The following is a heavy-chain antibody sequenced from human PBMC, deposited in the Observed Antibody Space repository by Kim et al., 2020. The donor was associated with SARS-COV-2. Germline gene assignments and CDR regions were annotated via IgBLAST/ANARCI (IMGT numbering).Heavy chain of an antibody. D-gene: IGHD1-20*01. J-gene: IGHJ4*02. Sequence: GGSLRLSCAVSGFTFNNFALHWVRQAPGRGLEWVSSISYEGSLKYYTDSVRGRFTISRDSSKNTLYLQMNSLRVDDTATYYCARDKGILAIGHPLPGIYWGQGTLVTVSS. CDR2: ISYEGSLK. CDR3: ARDKGILAIGHPLPGIY. CDR1: GFTFNNFA. V-gene: IGHV3-30*04.